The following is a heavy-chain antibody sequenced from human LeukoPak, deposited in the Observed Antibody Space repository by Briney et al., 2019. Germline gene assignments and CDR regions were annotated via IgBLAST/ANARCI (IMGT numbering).Heavy chain of an antibody. D-gene: IGHD6-13*01. CDR3: AKVWGGSSWYNPAFDY. Sequence: GGSLRLSCAASGFTFSSYGMHWVRQAPGKGLEWVAVISYDGSNKYYADSVKGRFTISRDNSKNTLYLQMNSLRAEDTAVYYCAKVWGGSSWYNPAFDYWGQGTLVTVSS. CDR1: GFTFSSYG. J-gene: IGHJ4*02. CDR2: ISYDGSNK. V-gene: IGHV3-30*18.